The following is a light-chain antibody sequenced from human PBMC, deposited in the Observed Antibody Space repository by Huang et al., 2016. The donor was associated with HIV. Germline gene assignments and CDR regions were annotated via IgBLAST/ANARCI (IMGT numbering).Light chain of an antibody. CDR3: QQYNDWPWT. J-gene: IGKJ1*01. CDR2: GAN. V-gene: IGKV3-15*01. Sequence: EIVMTQSLGTLSVSPGERATLSCRASQSVSNEVGWFQQKPGQAPRLLIYGANIRPSGTPAGFSGSGSGTEFTLTISSLQSEDFAIYYCQQYNDWPWTFGQGTKVEIK. CDR1: QSVSNE.